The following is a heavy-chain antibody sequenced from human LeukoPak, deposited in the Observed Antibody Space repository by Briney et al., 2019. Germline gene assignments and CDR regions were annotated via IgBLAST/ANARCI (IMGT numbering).Heavy chain of an antibody. Sequence: SVKVSCKASGGTFSSYAISWVRQAPGQGLEWMGGIIPIFGTANYAQRFQGRVTITTDESTSTAYMELSSLRSEDTAVYYCASQSGSYYANAFDIWGQGTMVTVSS. CDR2: IIPIFGTA. CDR3: ASQSGSYYANAFDI. J-gene: IGHJ3*02. CDR1: GGTFSSYA. D-gene: IGHD1-26*01. V-gene: IGHV1-69*05.